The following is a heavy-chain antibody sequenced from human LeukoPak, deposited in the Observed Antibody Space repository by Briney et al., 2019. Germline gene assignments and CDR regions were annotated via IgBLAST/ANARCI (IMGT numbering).Heavy chain of an antibody. J-gene: IGHJ6*03. V-gene: IGHV1-2*06. CDR1: GYTFTGYY. CDR2: INPNSGGN. CDR3: ARDHGVVAAYPDYYYMDV. D-gene: IGHD2-15*01. Sequence: ASVKVSCKDSGYTFTGYYMHWVRQAPGQGLEWMGRINPNSGGNTYAPKFERRVTRPRDASIRTAYMELSRLRSDDTAVYYCARDHGVVAAYPDYYYMDVWGKGTTVTASS.